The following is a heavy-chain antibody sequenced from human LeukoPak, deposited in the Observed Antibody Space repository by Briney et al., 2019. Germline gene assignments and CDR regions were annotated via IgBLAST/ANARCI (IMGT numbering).Heavy chain of an antibody. D-gene: IGHD6-19*01. CDR1: GFTFSNHW. V-gene: IGHV3-7*01. CDR3: ARLYTSGCFDY. J-gene: IGHJ4*02. CDR2: IKQDGSEK. Sequence: GGSLRLSCAASGFTFSNHWMSWVRQAPGKGLEWVANIKQDGSEKYYVDSVKGRLSISRDNAKNSLFLQMNSLRGEDTAVYYCARLYTSGCFDYWGQGTLVTVSS.